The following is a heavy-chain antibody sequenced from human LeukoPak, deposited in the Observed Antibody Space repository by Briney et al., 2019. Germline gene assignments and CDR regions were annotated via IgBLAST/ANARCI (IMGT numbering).Heavy chain of an antibody. CDR1: GFSFSNYW. CDR2: ISGSGGST. D-gene: IGHD6-13*01. CDR3: AKDYVGSSWPYYFDY. V-gene: IGHV3-23*01. Sequence: GGSLRLSCAASGFSFSNYWMSWVRQTPGKGLEWVSAISGSGGSTYYADSVKGRFTISRDNSKNTLYLQMNSLRAEDTAVYYCAKDYVGSSWPYYFDYWGQGTLVTVSS. J-gene: IGHJ4*02.